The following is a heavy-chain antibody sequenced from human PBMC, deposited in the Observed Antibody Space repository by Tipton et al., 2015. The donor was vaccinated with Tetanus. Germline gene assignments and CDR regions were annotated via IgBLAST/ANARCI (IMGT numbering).Heavy chain of an antibody. CDR3: ARAHCSDGVCNFDY. D-gene: IGHD2-8*01. Sequence: QLVQSGGEVKKPGESLKISCKGSGYIFNNYWIGWVRQMLGKGLEWMGIIYPGDSDTRYSTSFQGQVTISVDKSISTAFLQWSSLKASDTSMFYCARAHCSDGVCNFDYWGQGALVTVAS. J-gene: IGHJ4*02. CDR2: IYPGDSDT. V-gene: IGHV5-51*01. CDR1: GYIFNNYW.